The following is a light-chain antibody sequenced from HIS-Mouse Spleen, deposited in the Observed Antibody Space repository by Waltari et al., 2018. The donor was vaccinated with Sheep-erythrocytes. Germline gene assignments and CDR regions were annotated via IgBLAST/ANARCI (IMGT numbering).Light chain of an antibody. J-gene: IGLJ3*02. CDR3: QAWDSSTAWV. Sequence: QSALTQPASVSGSPGQSITISCTGTSSDVGSYNLVSWYQQHPGKAPKLMFYEGSKRPTGVSNRFSGSNSGNTATLTISGTQAMDEADYYCQAWDSSTAWVFGGGTKLTVL. V-gene: IGLV2-14*02. CDR2: EGS. CDR1: SSDVGSYNL.